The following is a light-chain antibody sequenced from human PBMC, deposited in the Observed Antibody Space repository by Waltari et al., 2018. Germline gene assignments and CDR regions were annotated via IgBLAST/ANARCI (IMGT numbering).Light chain of an antibody. J-gene: IGKJ2*01. CDR1: QSVGSN. V-gene: IGKV3D-15*01. CDR3: QQYNKWPLT. CDR2: GAS. Sequence: EIVMTQSPATLSVSPGESATLSCRASQSVGSNLAWYQQKPGQAPRRLIYGASTRATGIAARCSGSGSGTEFTLNISSLQSEDFAVYYCQQYNKWPLTFGQGTKLEIK.